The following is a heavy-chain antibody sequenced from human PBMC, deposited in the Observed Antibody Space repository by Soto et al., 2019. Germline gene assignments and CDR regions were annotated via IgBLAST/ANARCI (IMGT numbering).Heavy chain of an antibody. V-gene: IGHV1-2*04. D-gene: IGHD3-3*01. CDR1: GYTFTGYY. CDR3: ARVKKRYDFWSGSPLYYYGMDV. J-gene: IGHJ6*02. CDR2: INPNSGGT. Sequence: GASVKVSCKASGYTFTGYYMHWVRQAPGQGLEWMGWINPNSGGTNYAQKFQGWVTMTRDTSISTAYMELSRLRSDDTAVYYCARVKKRYDFWSGSPLYYYGMDVWGQGTTVTVSS.